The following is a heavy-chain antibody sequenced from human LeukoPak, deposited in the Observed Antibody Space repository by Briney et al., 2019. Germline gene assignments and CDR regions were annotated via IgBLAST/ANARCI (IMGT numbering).Heavy chain of an antibody. D-gene: IGHD2-2*01. V-gene: IGHV3-7*01. CDR3: ARARTLAVTPAAMPYYFDY. Sequence: GGSLRLSCAASGFRFNKDWMSWVRQAPGKGLEWVANIKQDGSEMYYVDSVEGRFTDSRDNAKNSLYLQMDSLRAEDTAVYYCARARTLAVTPAAMPYYFDYWGQGSLVTVSS. CDR2: IKQDGSEM. J-gene: IGHJ4*02. CDR1: GFRFNKDW.